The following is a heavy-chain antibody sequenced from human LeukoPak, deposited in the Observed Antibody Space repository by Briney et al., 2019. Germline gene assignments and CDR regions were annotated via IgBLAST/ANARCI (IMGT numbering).Heavy chain of an antibody. CDR2: ISGSGGST. J-gene: IGHJ6*02. CDR1: GFTFSTYN. D-gene: IGHD3-9*01. V-gene: IGHV3-23*01. Sequence: GGSLRLSCAASGFTFSTYNMNRVRQAPGKGLEWVSAISGSGGSTYYADSVKGRFTISRDNSKNTLYLQMNSLRAEDTAVYYCAKGDHFDWLSQSDYGMDVWGQGTTVTVSS. CDR3: AKGDHFDWLSQSDYGMDV.